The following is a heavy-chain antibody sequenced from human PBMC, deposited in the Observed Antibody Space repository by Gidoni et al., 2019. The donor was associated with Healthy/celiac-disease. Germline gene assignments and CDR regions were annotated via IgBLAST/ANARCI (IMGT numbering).Heavy chain of an antibody. J-gene: IGHJ4*02. V-gene: IGHV3-23*01. D-gene: IGHD3-22*01. Sequence: EVQLLESGGGLVQPGGSLRLSCAASGFSFSSYAMGWVRQAPGKGLEWVSAISGSGGSTYYADSVKGRFTISRDNSKNTLYLQMNSLRAEDTAVYYCASRLDYYDSSGYYNYWGQGTLVTVSS. CDR2: ISGSGGST. CDR3: ASRLDYYDSSGYYNY. CDR1: GFSFSSYA.